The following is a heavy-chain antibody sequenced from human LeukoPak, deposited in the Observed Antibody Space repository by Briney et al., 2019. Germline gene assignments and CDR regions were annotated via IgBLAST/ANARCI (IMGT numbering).Heavy chain of an antibody. Sequence: SQTLSLTCALSGDSVSRNSAAWNWIRQSPSRGLEWLGSTYYRSKWYNDYAVSVESRITINPDTSKNQFSLQLNSVTPEDTAVYYCARADGDRDGYNFWFDPWGQGTLVTVSS. D-gene: IGHD5-24*01. CDR3: ARADGDRDGYNFWFDP. CDR1: GDSVSRNSAA. J-gene: IGHJ5*02. V-gene: IGHV6-1*01. CDR2: TYYRSKWYN.